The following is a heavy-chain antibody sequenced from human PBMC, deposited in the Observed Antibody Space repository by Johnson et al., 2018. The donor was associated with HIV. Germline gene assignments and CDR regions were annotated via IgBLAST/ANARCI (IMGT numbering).Heavy chain of an antibody. Sequence: QVQLVEYGGGVVQPGRSLRLSCAASGFTFSSYGMHWVRQAPGKGLEWVAVISYDGSNKYYADSVKGRFTISRDNSKNTLYLQMNSLRAEDTAVYYCAKGLAAGDDAFDIWGQGTMVTVSS. J-gene: IGHJ3*02. D-gene: IGHD6-25*01. CDR2: ISYDGSNK. V-gene: IGHV3-30*18. CDR3: AKGLAAGDDAFDI. CDR1: GFTFSSYG.